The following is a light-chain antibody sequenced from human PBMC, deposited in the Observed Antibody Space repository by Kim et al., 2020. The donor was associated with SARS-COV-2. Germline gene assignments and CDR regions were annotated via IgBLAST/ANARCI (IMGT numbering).Light chain of an antibody. CDR2: GAS. CDR1: QSVSSSY. Sequence: LSPGERATLSCRASQSVSSSYLAWYQQKPGQAPRLLFSGASSRATGIPDRFSASGSGTDFTLTISRLEPEDFAVYYCQQYGSSITFGQGTRLEIK. V-gene: IGKV3-20*01. J-gene: IGKJ5*01. CDR3: QQYGSSIT.